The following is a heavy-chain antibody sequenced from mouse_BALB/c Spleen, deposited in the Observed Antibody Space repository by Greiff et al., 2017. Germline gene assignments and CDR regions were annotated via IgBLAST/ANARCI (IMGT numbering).Heavy chain of an antibody. V-gene: IGHV3-6*02. D-gene: IGHD2-3*01. CDR2: ISYDGSN. CDR3: ASYDGHYAMDY. Sequence: EVQLQESGPGLVKPSQSLSPTCSVTGYSITSGYYWNWIRQFPGNKLEWMGYISYDGSNNYNPALKNRISLTRDTSKNQFFLKLNSVTTEDTDTYYCASYDGHYAMDYWGQGTSVTVSS. J-gene: IGHJ4*01. CDR1: GYSITSGYY.